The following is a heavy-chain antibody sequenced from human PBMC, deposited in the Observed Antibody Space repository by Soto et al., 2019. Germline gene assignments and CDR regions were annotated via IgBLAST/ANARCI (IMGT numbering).Heavy chain of an antibody. CDR2: ISSSTI. J-gene: IGHJ5*02. CDR3: ARETQWRNSFDP. V-gene: IGHV3-48*01. Sequence: EVQLVESGGGLVQPGGSLRLSCAASGFTFSNYSMNWVRQAPGKGLEWVSYISSSTIYYADSVKGRFTISRDNAKNSLYPQINSLRGEDTAVYYCARETQWRNSFDPWGQGTLVTVSS. CDR1: GFTFSNYS. D-gene: IGHD6-19*01.